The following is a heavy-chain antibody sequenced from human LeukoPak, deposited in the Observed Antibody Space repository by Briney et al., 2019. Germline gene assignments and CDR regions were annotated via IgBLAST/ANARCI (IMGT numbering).Heavy chain of an antibody. V-gene: IGHV3-48*04. Sequence: GGSLGLSCAASGFTFSSYAMSWVRQAPGKGLEWVSYISSSGSTVYYADSVKGRFTISRDNAKNSLYLQMNSLRAEDTAVYYCARGTKTLDIVVVPAAIGFDYWGQGTLVTVSS. CDR3: ARGTKTLDIVVVPAAIGFDY. CDR1: GFTFSSYA. D-gene: IGHD2-2*02. J-gene: IGHJ4*02. CDR2: ISSSGSTV.